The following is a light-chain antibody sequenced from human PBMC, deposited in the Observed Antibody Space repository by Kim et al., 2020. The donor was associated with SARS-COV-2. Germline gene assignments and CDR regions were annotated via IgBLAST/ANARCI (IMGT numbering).Light chain of an antibody. CDR2: DVT. CDR3: SSYTSTSTSV. Sequence: YDYVSWYQHHPGKVPKLLIYDVTKRPSGVSVRFSGSKSGNTASLTISGLQAEDDADYYCSSYTSTSTSVFGGGTQLTVL. V-gene: IGLV2-14*03. J-gene: IGLJ3*02. CDR1: YDY.